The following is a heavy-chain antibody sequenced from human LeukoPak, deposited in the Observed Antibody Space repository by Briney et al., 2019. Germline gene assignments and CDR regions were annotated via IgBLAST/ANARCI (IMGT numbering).Heavy chain of an antibody. CDR3: ARARWQLIPYFDS. V-gene: IGHV1-2*02. J-gene: IGHJ4*02. Sequence: GASVMVSCKASGYTFTDYYMHWVRQAPGQGLEWMGWINPNSGGTNFAQKFQGRVAMTRDTSISTAYMELGSLRSDDTAVYYCARARWQLIPYFDSWGQGNLVPVSS. CDR2: INPNSGGT. CDR1: GYTFTDYY. D-gene: IGHD5-24*01.